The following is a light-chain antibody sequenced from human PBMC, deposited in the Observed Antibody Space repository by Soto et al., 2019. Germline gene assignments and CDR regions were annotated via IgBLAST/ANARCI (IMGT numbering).Light chain of an antibody. CDR1: QSVSSSS. CDR3: QQYGSSSIT. V-gene: IGKV3-20*01. J-gene: IGKJ5*01. Sequence: VLTQSPGTLSLSPGERATLSYRASQSVSSSSLAWNQQKPGQAPRLLIYSTSSRATGIPDRFSGSGSGTDFTLTISRLEPEDFAVYYCQQYGSSSITFGQGTRLEIK. CDR2: STS.